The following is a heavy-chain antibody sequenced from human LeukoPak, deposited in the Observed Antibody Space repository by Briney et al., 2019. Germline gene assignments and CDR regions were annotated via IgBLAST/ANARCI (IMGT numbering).Heavy chain of an antibody. V-gene: IGHV4-31*03. Sequence: SQTLSLTCNVSGVSMGDGGGYWSWIRQRPGKGLEWIGYIEDGGSTYYNPSLKSRVTTSVDTSNNQFSLKLSSVTAADTAVYYCARAWGYCSSTSCRTIGYYMDVWGKGTTVTVSS. CDR1: GVSMGDGGGY. D-gene: IGHD2-2*01. CDR3: ARAWGYCSSTSCRTIGYYMDV. J-gene: IGHJ6*03. CDR2: IEDGGST.